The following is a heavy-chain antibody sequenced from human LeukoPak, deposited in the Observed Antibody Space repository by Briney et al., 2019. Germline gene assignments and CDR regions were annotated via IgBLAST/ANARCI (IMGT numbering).Heavy chain of an antibody. J-gene: IGHJ6*02. D-gene: IGHD4-11*01. V-gene: IGHV1-69*17. Sequence: SVKVSCKAAGGNFFTYAFSWVRQAPGQGLGWRGGITPIIGVRNYARKFQGRVIISADKSTTTVYMELSSLRSDDTAIYYCAREFEGFDDYSDSYYGMDVSGRGTTVTVSS. CDR1: GGNFFTYA. CDR3: AREFEGFDDYSDSYYGMDV. CDR2: ITPIIGVR.